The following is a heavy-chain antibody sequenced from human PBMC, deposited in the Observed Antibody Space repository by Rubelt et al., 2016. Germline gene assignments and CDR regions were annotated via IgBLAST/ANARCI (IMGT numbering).Heavy chain of an antibody. J-gene: IGHJ4*02. Sequence: GKGLEWIGEINHSGSTNYNPSLKSRVTISVDTSKNQFSLKLSSVTAADTAVYYCARIPGVLRFLEWSLAEYNFDYWGQGTLVTVSS. CDR2: INHSGST. D-gene: IGHD3-3*01. CDR3: ARIPGVLRFLEWSLAEYNFDY. V-gene: IGHV4-34*01.